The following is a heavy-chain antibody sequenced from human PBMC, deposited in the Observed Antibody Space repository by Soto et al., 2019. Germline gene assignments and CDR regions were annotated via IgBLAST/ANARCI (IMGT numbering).Heavy chain of an antibody. D-gene: IGHD2-21*02. Sequence: GASVKVSCKASGYTFTSYGISWVRQAPGQGLEWMGWISAYNGNTNYAQKLQGRVTMTTDTSTSTAYMELRSLRSDDTVVYYCARGGGGDCYSLLPYFDYWGQGTLVTVCS. V-gene: IGHV1-18*01. J-gene: IGHJ4*02. CDR2: ISAYNGNT. CDR3: ARGGGGDCYSLLPYFDY. CDR1: GYTFTSYG.